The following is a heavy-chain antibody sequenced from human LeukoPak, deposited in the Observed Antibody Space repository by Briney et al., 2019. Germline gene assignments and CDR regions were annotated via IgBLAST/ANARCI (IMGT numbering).Heavy chain of an antibody. CDR3: ARRSRYDSSGQKFDP. J-gene: IGHJ5*02. CDR2: IKKTGSET. V-gene: IGHV3-7*01. Sequence: GGSLRLSCAASGFTFSHFWMSWVRQAPGKGLEWVAYIKKTGSETYYVDSVKGRFTITRDNTRNSLFLQMYSLRAEDTAVYYCARRSRYDSSGQKFDPWGQGTLVTVSS. D-gene: IGHD3-22*01. CDR1: GFTFSHFW.